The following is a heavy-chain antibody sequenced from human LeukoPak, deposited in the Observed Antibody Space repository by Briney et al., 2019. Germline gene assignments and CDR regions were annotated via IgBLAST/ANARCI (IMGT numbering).Heavy chain of an antibody. Sequence: ASVKVSCTASGYTFTGYYMHWVRQAPGQGLEWMGWINPNSGGTNYAQKLQGRVTMTTDTSTSTAYMELRSLRSDDTAVYYCARDGGLGDYGDFDYWGQGTLVTVSS. CDR1: GYTFTGYY. CDR3: ARDGGLGDYGDFDY. J-gene: IGHJ4*02. CDR2: INPNSGGT. V-gene: IGHV1-2*02. D-gene: IGHD4-17*01.